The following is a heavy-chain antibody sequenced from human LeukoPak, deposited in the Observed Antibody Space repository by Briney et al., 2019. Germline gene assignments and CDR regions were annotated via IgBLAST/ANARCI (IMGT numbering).Heavy chain of an antibody. CDR1: GFTFSSYG. D-gene: IGHD6-19*01. J-gene: IGHJ4*02. Sequence: GGSLRLSCAASGFTFSSYGMHWVRQAPGKGLEWVAVISYDGSNKYYADSVKGRFTISRDNSKNTLYLQMNSLRAEDTAVYYCAKDLSGWYSLFEYWGQGTLVTVSS. V-gene: IGHV3-30*18. CDR3: AKDLSGWYSLFEY. CDR2: ISYDGSNK.